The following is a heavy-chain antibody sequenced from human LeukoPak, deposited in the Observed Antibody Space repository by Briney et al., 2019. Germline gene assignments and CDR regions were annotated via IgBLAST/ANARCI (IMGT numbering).Heavy chain of an antibody. CDR3: AKGPSGVPAAANYYYSYSMDV. J-gene: IGHJ6*02. CDR2: ISGSGGST. V-gene: IGHV3-23*01. D-gene: IGHD2-2*01. CDR1: GFTFSSYA. Sequence: GGSLRLSCAASGFTFSSYAMSWVRQAPGKGLEWVSAISGSGGSTYYADSVKGRFTISRDNSKNTLYLQMDSLRAGDTAVYYCAKGPSGVPAAANYYYSYSMDVWGQGTTVTVSS.